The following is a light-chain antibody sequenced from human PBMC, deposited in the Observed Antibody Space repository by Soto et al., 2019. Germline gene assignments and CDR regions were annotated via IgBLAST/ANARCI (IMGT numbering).Light chain of an antibody. CDR2: AAS. CDR1: QSISSY. J-gene: IGKJ3*01. CDR3: QQSYSTRLFT. Sequence: DIQMTQSPSSLSASVGDRVTITCRASQSISSYLNWYQQKPGKAPKLLIYAASSLQSGVPSRCSGSGSGTDFTLTISSLQPEDVATYYCQQSYSTRLFTFGPGTKVYIK. V-gene: IGKV1-39*01.